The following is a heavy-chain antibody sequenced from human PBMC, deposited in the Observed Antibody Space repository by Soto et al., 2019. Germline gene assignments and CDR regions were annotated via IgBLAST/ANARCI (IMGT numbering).Heavy chain of an antibody. J-gene: IGHJ4*02. CDR1: GASINSGGYY. CDR2: IYFSGST. Sequence: QVQLQESGPGLVKPSQTLSLTCTVSGASINSGGYYWSWIRQLPGKGLEWIGYIYFSGSTYYNPSLESRVTISLDTSQNQFSLKLSSVTAADTAVYYCACGNAWEVLLAYWGQGTLVTVS. D-gene: IGHD1-26*01. CDR3: ACGNAWEVLLAY. V-gene: IGHV4-31*03.